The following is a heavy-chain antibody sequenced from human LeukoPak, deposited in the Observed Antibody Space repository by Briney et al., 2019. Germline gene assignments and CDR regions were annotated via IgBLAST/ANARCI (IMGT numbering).Heavy chain of an antibody. CDR2: IRSKAYGRTT. CDR3: TRSSGHDAFDI. CDR1: GFTFGDYA. J-gene: IGHJ3*02. Sequence: GGSLRLSCTASGFTFGDYAMSWFRQAPGEGLEWVGFIRSKAYGRTTEYAASVKGRFTISRDDSKSIAYLQMNSLKTEDTAVYYCTRSSGHDAFDIWGQGTMVTVSS. V-gene: IGHV3-49*03. D-gene: IGHD3-22*01.